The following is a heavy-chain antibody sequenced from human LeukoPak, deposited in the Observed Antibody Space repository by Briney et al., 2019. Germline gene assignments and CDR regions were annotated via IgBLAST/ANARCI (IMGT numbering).Heavy chain of an antibody. CDR3: TTEDDFWSGYYLGIDY. CDR2: IKSKTDGGTT. J-gene: IGHJ4*02. CDR1: GFTFSSYS. V-gene: IGHV3-15*07. Sequence: GGSLRLSCAASGFTFSSYSMNWVRQAPGKGLEWVGRIKSKTDGGTTDYAAPVKGRFTISRDDSKNTLYLQMNSLKTEDTAVYYCTTEDDFWSGYYLGIDYWGQGTLVTVSS. D-gene: IGHD3-3*01.